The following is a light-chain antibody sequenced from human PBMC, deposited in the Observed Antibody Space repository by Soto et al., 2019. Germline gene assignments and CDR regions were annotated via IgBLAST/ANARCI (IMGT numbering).Light chain of an antibody. CDR3: QQSYSTPIT. CDR2: AAS. Sequence: DIQMTQSPSSLSASVGARVTITSRASQSISSYLNWYQQKPGKAPKLLIYAASSLQSGVPSRFSGSGSGTDFTLTISSLQPEDFATYYCQQSYSTPITFGQGTRLE. J-gene: IGKJ5*01. CDR1: QSISSY. V-gene: IGKV1-39*01.